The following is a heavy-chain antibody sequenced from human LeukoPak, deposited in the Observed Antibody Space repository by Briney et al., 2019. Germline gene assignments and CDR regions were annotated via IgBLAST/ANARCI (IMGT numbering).Heavy chain of an antibody. V-gene: IGHV3-15*01. CDR1: GFSFSKAW. Sequence: GGSLRLSCAASGFSFSKAWMSWVRQAPGKGLEWVGRIKHKTDGGTTDYAAPVKGRFTISRDDSTNTLYLEMTGLRTEDTAVYYCGTDPPSQYWGQGTLVTVSS. CDR2: IKHKTDGGTT. CDR3: GTDPPSQY. J-gene: IGHJ4*02.